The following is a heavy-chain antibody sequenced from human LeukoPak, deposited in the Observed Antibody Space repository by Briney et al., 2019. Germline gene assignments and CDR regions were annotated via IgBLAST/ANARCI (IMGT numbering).Heavy chain of an antibody. V-gene: IGHV3-30-3*01. CDR2: ISYDGSSK. CDR3: ARDLEDCSGGSCYSWFDP. J-gene: IGHJ5*02. Sequence: QPGGSLRLSCAASGFTFSSYAMHWVRQAPGKGLEWVAVISYDGSSKYYADSVKGRFTISRDNSKNTLYLQMNSLRAEDTAVYYCARDLEDCSGGSCYSWFDPWGHGTLVTVSS. CDR1: GFTFSSYA. D-gene: IGHD2-15*01.